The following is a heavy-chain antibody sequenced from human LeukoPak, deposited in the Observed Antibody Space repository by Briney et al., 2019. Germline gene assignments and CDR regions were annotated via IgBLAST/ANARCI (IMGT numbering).Heavy chain of an antibody. CDR1: GFTFRRYS. D-gene: IGHD6-19*01. CDR3: ARAGITLAGPYWCFDL. Sequence: GGSLRLSCAASGFTFRRYSMNWVRQAPGMGLEWVSYVSSGSSTILHADSVQGRFTISRDNAKKPLYLQMSSLRDEDTAGYYCARAGITLAGPYWCFDLWGRGTLVTVSS. V-gene: IGHV3-48*02. CDR2: VSSGSSTI. J-gene: IGHJ2*01.